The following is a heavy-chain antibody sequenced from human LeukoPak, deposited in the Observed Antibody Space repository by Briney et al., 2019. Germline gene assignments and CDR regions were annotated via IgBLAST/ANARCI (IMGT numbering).Heavy chain of an antibody. CDR3: ARGWNIVVVPAGAYESYFYY. CDR2: IIPIFGTA. Sequence: SVKVSCKASGGTFSSYAIRWVRQALGQGVEWMGGIIPIFGTANYAKKFQGRVTITADESTSTAYMELSSLRSEDTAVYYCARGWNIVVVPAGAYESYFYYWGPGTLVTVSS. D-gene: IGHD2-2*01. CDR1: GGTFSSYA. V-gene: IGHV1-69*13. J-gene: IGHJ4*02.